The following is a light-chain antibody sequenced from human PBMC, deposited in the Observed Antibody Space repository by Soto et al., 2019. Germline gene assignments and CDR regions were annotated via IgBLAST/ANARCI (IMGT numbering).Light chain of an antibody. V-gene: IGKV3-20*01. CDR3: QHYGDSSWT. CDR2: GAS. CDR1: QTVSSNY. J-gene: IGKJ1*01. Sequence: EIILTQSPDTLSLSPGERATLSCRASQTVSSNYLAWCQQRPGQAPRLLIYGASTRAAGIPDRFSGSGSGTDFTLTISRLEPDDFAVYYCQHYGDSSWTFGQGTKVDIK.